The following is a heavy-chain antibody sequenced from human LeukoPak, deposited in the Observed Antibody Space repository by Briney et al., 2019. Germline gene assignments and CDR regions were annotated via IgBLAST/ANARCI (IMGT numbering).Heavy chain of an antibody. CDR2: IYSRGST. CDR1: GGSVSSGSYY. V-gene: IGHV4-61*10. D-gene: IGHD6-19*01. Sequence: SETLSLTCTVSGGSVSSGSYYWSWIRQPAGKGLEWIGRIYSRGSTNYNPSLKSRVTISVDTSKNQFSLKLSSVTAADTAVYYCAAESERWLLRSWGQGTLVTVSS. J-gene: IGHJ4*02. CDR3: AAESERWLLRS.